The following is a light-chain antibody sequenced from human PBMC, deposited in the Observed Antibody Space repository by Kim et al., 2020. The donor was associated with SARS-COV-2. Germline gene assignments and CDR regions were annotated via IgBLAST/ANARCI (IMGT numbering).Light chain of an antibody. J-gene: IGLJ2*01. CDR1: SSDVGGYNY. CDR2: DVS. CDR3: SSYTSSSTLVV. Sequence: QSTHSSCTGTSSDVGGYNYVSWYQQHPGKAPKLMIYDVSNRPSGVSNRFSGSKSGNTASLTISGLQAEDEADYSCSSYTSSSTLVVFGGGTQLTVL. V-gene: IGLV2-14*03.